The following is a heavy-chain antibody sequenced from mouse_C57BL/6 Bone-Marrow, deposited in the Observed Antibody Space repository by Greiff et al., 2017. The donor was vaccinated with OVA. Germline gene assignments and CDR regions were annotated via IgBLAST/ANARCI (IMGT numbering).Heavy chain of an antibody. Sequence: EVQVVESGGGLVQPGGSLKLSCAASGFTFSDYYMYWVRQTPEKRLEWVAYISNGGGSTYYPDTVKGRFTISRDNAKNTLYLQMSRLKSEDTAMYYCARGGQLRLPVAYWGQGTLVTVSA. CDR1: GFTFSDYY. D-gene: IGHD3-2*02. CDR3: ARGGQLRLPVAY. J-gene: IGHJ3*01. V-gene: IGHV5-12*01. CDR2: ISNGGGST.